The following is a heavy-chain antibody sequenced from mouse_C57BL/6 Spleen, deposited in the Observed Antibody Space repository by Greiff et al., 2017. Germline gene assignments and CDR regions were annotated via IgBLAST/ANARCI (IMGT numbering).Heavy chain of an antibody. V-gene: IGHV5-9*01. D-gene: IGHD3-2*02. CDR1: GFTFSSYT. CDR2: ISGGGGNT. CDR3: ASSDSSGYEFAY. J-gene: IGHJ3*01. Sequence: DVKLVESGGGLVKPGGSLKLSCAASGFTFSSYTMSWVRQTPEKRLEWVATISGGGGNTYYPDSVKGRFTISRDNAKNTLYLQMSSLRSEDTALYYCASSDSSGYEFAYWGQGTLVTVSA.